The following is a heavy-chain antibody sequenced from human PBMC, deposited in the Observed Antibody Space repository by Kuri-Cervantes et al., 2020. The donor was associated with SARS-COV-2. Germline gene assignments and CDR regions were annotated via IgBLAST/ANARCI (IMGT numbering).Heavy chain of an antibody. CDR3: AKEFSGSYWTGNFDY. D-gene: IGHD1-26*01. Sequence: GGSLRLSCAASGFTFSSYSMNWVRQAPGKGLEWVSSISSSSSYIYYADSVKGRFTISRDNSKNTLYLQMNSLRAEDTAVYYCAKEFSGSYWTGNFDYWGQGTLVTDSS. V-gene: IGHV3-21*04. CDR2: ISSSSSYI. J-gene: IGHJ4*02. CDR1: GFTFSSYS.